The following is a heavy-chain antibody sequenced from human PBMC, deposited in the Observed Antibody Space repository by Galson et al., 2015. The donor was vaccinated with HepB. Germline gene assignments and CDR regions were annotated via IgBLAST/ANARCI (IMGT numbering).Heavy chain of an antibody. D-gene: IGHD4-17*01. CDR1: GVTLNSYT. CDR2: STPFSGVV. Sequence: SVKVSCKASGVTLNSYTFTWVRQAPGQGLQWMGGSTPFSGVVNYAQQVQGRLTITADESRRTAYMELSSLKSEDTAVYFCARGTPLTVYWGQGTLLPAPS. J-gene: IGHJ4*02. V-gene: IGHV1-69*13. CDR3: ARGTPLTVY.